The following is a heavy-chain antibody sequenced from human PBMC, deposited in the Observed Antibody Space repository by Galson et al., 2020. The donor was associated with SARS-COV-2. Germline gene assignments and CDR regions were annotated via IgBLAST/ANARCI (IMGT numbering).Heavy chain of an antibody. Sequence: GGSLRLSCAASGFTFNDYYMSWVRQAPGKGLEWVSYLSGSGDTIYHADSVTGRFTISRDNAKNLLYLQMNTLRVEDTAIYFCARGKNGYNLYWGQGTLVTVSS. D-gene: IGHD5-12*01. J-gene: IGHJ4*02. CDR2: LSGSGDTI. CDR3: ARGKNGYNLY. V-gene: IGHV3-11*01. CDR1: GFTFNDYY.